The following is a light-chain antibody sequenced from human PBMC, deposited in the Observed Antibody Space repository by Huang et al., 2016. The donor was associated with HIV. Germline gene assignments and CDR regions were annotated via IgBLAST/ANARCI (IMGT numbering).Light chain of an antibody. CDR2: ELS. V-gene: IGKV1-33*01. CDR1: QDISNY. Sequence: DIRMTQSPSSLSASVGDRVTITCQASQDISNYLNWYQQKPEKAPKLLIYELSNLQTGVPSRFSGGGSVTDFTFTISSLQPEDIATYYCQQYDNLPPGTFGQGTKLEIK. J-gene: IGKJ2*02. CDR3: QQYDNLPPGT.